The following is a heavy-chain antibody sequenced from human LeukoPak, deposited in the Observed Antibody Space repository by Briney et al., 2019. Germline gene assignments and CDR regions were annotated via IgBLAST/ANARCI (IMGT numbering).Heavy chain of an antibody. J-gene: IGHJ5*02. CDR2: IKQDGSEK. Sequence: GGSLRLSCAASGFTFSSYWMSWLRQAPGKGLEWVANIKQDGSEKYYVDSVKGRFTISRDNAKNSLYLQMNSLRAEDTAVYYCARVVATIKGNNWFDPWGQGTLVTVSS. V-gene: IGHV3-7*01. CDR3: ARVVATIKGNNWFDP. D-gene: IGHD5-12*01. CDR1: GFTFSSYW.